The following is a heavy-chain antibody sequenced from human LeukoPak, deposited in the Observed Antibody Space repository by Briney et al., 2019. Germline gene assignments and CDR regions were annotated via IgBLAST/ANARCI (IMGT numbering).Heavy chain of an antibody. J-gene: IGHJ4*02. CDR3: ARDHRFSGSYFDY. V-gene: IGHV3-53*01. D-gene: IGHD1-26*01. CDR1: GFTVSSNY. CDR2: IYSGGAT. Sequence: PGGSLRLSCAASGFTVSSNYMSWVRQAPGKGLEWVSVIYSGGATYYTDSVKGRFTISRENSKNTLYLQMNSLRAEDTAVYYCARDHRFSGSYFDYWGQGTLVTVSS.